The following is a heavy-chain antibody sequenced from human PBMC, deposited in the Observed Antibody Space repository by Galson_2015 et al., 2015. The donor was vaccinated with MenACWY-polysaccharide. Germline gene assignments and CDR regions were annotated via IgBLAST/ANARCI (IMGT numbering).Heavy chain of an antibody. Sequence: SVKVSCKVSGYTLTDLSMHWVRQAPGKGLEWMGGFDPEDGETIYAQKFQGRVTMTEDTSTDTAYMELSSLRSEDTAVYYCATWRIDDSSGFYPLWGQGTLVTVSS. D-gene: IGHD3-22*01. J-gene: IGHJ4*02. CDR3: ATWRIDDSSGFYPL. V-gene: IGHV1-24*01. CDR1: GYTLTDLS. CDR2: FDPEDGET.